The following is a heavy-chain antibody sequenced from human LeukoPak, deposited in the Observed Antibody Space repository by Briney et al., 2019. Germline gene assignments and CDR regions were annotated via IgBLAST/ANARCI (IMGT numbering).Heavy chain of an antibody. D-gene: IGHD5-18*01. V-gene: IGHV3-66*01. CDR1: EFSVGSNY. J-gene: IGHJ4*02. CDR2: IYSGGST. Sequence: GGSLRLSCAASEFSVGSNYMTWVRQAPGKGLEWVSLIYSGGSTYYADSAKGRFTISRDNSKNTLYLQMNSLRAEDTAVYYCARDSEDTTMGPGYWGQGTLVTVSS. CDR3: ARDSEDTTMGPGY.